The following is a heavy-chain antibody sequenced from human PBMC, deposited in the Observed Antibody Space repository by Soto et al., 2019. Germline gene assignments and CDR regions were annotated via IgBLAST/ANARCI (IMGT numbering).Heavy chain of an antibody. CDR3: ARALSDFWSGYYPPHYYYGMDV. Sequence: PSETLSLTCTVSGGSISSGGYYWSWIRQHPGKGLEWIGYIYYSGSTYYNPSLKSRVTISVDTSNNQFSLKLSSVTAADTAVYYCARALSDFWSGYYPPHYYYGMDVWGQGTTVTVSS. V-gene: IGHV4-31*03. CDR2: IYYSGST. CDR1: GGSISSGGYY. J-gene: IGHJ6*02. D-gene: IGHD3-3*01.